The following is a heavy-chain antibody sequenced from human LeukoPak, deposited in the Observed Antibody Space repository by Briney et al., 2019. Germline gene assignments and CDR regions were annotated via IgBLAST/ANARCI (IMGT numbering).Heavy chain of an antibody. CDR2: IDWDDDK. D-gene: IGHD3-22*01. J-gene: IGHJ4*02. CDR3: ARIYYYDSSGYYEFDY. CDR1: GFSLSTSGMC. V-gene: IGHV2-70*11. Sequence: SGPALEKPTQTLTLTCTFSGFSLSTSGMCVSWIRQPPGKAMEWLVRIDWDDDKYYSTSLKTRLIISKDTSKNQVVLTMTNMDPVDTATYYCARIYYYDSSGYYEFDYWGQGTLVTVSS.